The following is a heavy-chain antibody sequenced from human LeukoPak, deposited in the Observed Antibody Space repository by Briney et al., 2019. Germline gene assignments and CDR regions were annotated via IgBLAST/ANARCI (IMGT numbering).Heavy chain of an antibody. CDR2: MNPNSGNT. CDR3: ARGPTPTRYYDFWSGYDY. D-gene: IGHD3-3*01. V-gene: IGHV1-8*03. CDR1: GYTFTSYD. Sequence: GASVKVSCKASGYTFTSYDINWVRQATGQGPEWMGWMNPNSGNTGYAQKFQGRVTITRNTSISTAYMELSSLRSEDTAVYYCARGPTPTRYYDFWSGYDYWGQGTLVTVSS. J-gene: IGHJ4*02.